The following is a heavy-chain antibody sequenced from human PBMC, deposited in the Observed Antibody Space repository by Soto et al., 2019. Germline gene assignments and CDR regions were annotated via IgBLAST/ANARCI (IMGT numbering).Heavy chain of an antibody. J-gene: IGHJ4*02. V-gene: IGHV1-2*02. CDR1: GYTFTGYY. D-gene: IGHD3-22*01. CDR3: ARVQIVVVIAPIRLFDY. Sequence: QVQLVQSGAEVKKPGASVKVSCKASGYTFTGYYMHWVRQAPGQGLEWMGWINPNSGGTNYAQKFQGRVTMTRDTSISTAYMELSRLRSDDTAVYYCARVQIVVVIAPIRLFDYWGQGTLVTVSS. CDR2: INPNSGGT.